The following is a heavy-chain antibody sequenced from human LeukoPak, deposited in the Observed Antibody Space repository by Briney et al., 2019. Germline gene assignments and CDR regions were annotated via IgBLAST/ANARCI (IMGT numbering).Heavy chain of an antibody. CDR2: ISYDGSNK. V-gene: IGHV3-30*04. Sequence: GGSLRLSCAASGFTFSSYAMHWVRQAPGKGLEWVTVISYDGSNKYYADSVKGRFTISRDNSKNTLYLQMNSLRAEDTAVYYCARDTSLRFLEWSTFDYWGQGTLVTVSS. D-gene: IGHD3-3*01. CDR1: GFTFSSYA. CDR3: ARDTSLRFLEWSTFDY. J-gene: IGHJ4*02.